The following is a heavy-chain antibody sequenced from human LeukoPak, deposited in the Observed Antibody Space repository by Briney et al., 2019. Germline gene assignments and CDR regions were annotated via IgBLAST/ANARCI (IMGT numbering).Heavy chain of an antibody. Sequence: GGSLRLSCAASGLTFSSYGMSWVRQAPGKGLEWVSAIAGSGDATYYADSVKGRLTISRDNSKSTLYLQMNSLRAEDTAVYFCAKKMFGGSAFDYWGQGTLVTVSS. CDR2: IAGSGDAT. D-gene: IGHD3-3*01. J-gene: IGHJ4*02. V-gene: IGHV3-23*01. CDR1: GLTFSSYG. CDR3: AKKMFGGSAFDY.